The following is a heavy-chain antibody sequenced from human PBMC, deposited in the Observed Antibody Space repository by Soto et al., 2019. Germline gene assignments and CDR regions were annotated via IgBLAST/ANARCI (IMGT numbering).Heavy chain of an antibody. J-gene: IGHJ6*02. CDR1: GNSFTSYW. CDR2: IYPGDSDT. CDR3: ARHGEIAVAGNGMDV. D-gene: IGHD6-19*01. Sequence: GESLKISCKGSGNSFTSYWIAWVRQMPGKGLEWMGIIYPGDSDTRYSPSFQGQVTISADKSISTAYLQWSSLKASDTAMYYCARHGEIAVAGNGMDVWGQGTTVTVYS. V-gene: IGHV5-51*01.